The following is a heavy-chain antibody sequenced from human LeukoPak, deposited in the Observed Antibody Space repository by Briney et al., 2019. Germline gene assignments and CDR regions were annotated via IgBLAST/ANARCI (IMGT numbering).Heavy chain of an antibody. CDR1: GFTFSSYA. CDR3: TGLGATAYYYYGMDV. J-gene: IGHJ6*02. V-gene: IGHV3-23*01. CDR2: ISGSGGST. Sequence: GGSLRLSCAASGFTFSSYAISWVRQAPGKGLEWVSAISGSGGSTYYADSVKGRFTISRDNSKNTLYLQMNSLRAEDTAVYYCTGLGATAYYYYGMDVWGQGTTVTVSS. D-gene: IGHD1-26*01.